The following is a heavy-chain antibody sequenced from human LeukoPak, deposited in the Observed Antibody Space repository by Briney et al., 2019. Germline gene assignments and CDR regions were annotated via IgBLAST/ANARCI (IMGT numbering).Heavy chain of an antibody. CDR2: IRYDGSNK. CDR1: GFTFSSYG. D-gene: IGHD5-12*01. Sequence: GGSLRLSCAASGFTFSSYGMHWVRQAPGKGLEWVAFIRYDGSNKYYADSVKGRFTISRDNSKNTLYLQMNSLRAEDTAVYYCAKDSASIVATNPGEPRQGWFGGYYFDYWGQGTLVTVSS. CDR3: AKDSASIVATNPGEPRQGWFGGYYFDY. V-gene: IGHV3-30*02. J-gene: IGHJ4*02.